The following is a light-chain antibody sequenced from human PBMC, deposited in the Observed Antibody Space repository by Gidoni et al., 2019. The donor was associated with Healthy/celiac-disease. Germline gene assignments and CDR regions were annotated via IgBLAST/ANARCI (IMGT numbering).Light chain of an antibody. Sequence: DIQMTQSPSTLSASVGDRVSITCRVSQSISSWLAWYQQKPGKAPKLLIYDASSLESGVPSRFSGSGSGTEFTLTISSLQPDDFAAYYCQQYNSYHLTFXGXTKVEIK. J-gene: IGKJ4*01. V-gene: IGKV1-5*01. CDR2: DAS. CDR1: QSISSW. CDR3: QQYNSYHLT.